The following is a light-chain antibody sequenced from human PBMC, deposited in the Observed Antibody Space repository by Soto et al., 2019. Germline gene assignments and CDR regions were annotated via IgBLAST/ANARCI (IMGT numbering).Light chain of an antibody. CDR2: AAS. V-gene: IGKV1-39*01. Sequence: DIQMTQSPSSLSASVGDRVTITCRASKSIRNYLIWYQQKPGKAPQLLIYAASTLQSGVPSRFSGSGSGTDLTLTISSLQPEDLATNYCQQSYSTPSWTFGQGTKVEIK. J-gene: IGKJ1*01. CDR1: KSIRNY. CDR3: QQSYSTPSWT.